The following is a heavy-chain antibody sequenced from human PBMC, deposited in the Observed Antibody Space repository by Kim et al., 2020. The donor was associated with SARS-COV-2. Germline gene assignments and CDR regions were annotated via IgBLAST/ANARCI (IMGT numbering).Heavy chain of an antibody. J-gene: IGHJ4*02. V-gene: IGHV3-15*01. CDR3: TTLHYYGSHTYNY. Sequence: GGSLRLSCAASGFTFSNAWMSWVRQAPGKGLEWVGRIKSKTDGGTTDYAAPVKDTFTISRDDSKNTLYLQVNSLKTEDTAVYYCTTLHYYGSHTYNYWGQGTLVTVSS. CDR1: GFTFSNAW. D-gene: IGHD3-10*01. CDR2: IKSKTDGGTT.